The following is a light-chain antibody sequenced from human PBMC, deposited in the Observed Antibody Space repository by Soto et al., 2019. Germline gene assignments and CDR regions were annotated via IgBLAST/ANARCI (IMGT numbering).Light chain of an antibody. CDR1: QSVSSN. Sequence: IVVTKYPGTLSLSRWEKATLSCRASQSVSSNLAWYQQKPGQAPSLLVYGASTRATGIPARFSGSGSGTEFTLTISSLQSDDFAVYYCLQYDKWPPWTFGQGTKVDIK. CDR3: LQYDKWPPWT. J-gene: IGKJ1*01. CDR2: GAS. V-gene: IGKV3-15*01.